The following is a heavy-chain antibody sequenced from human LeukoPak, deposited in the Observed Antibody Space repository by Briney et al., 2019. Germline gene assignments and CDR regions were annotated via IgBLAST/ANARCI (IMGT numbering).Heavy chain of an antibody. CDR3: ARDPWYDLDYYGMDV. J-gene: IGHJ6*02. CDR2: IYYSGST. CDR1: GGSVSSGSYY. D-gene: IGHD3-3*01. Sequence: SETLSLTCTVSGGSVSSGSYYWSWIRQPPGKGLEWIGYIYYSGSTNYNPSLKSRVTMSADTSKNQISLKLSSVTAADTGVYYCARDPWYDLDYYGMDVWGQGTTVTVSS. V-gene: IGHV4-61*01.